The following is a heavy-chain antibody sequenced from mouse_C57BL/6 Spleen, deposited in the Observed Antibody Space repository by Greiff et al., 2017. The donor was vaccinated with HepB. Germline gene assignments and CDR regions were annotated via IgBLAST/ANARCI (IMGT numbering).Heavy chain of an antibody. CDR2: IDPSDSYT. D-gene: IGHD3-2*02. CDR3: ARRDSAGSFDY. Sequence: QVQLQQSGAELVMPGASVKLSCKASGYTFTSYWMHWVKQRPGQGLEWIGEIDPSDSYTNYNQKFKGKSTLTVDKSSSTAYMQLSSLTSEDSAVYYCARRDSAGSFDYWGQGTTLTVSS. CDR1: GYTFTSYW. V-gene: IGHV1-69*01. J-gene: IGHJ2*01.